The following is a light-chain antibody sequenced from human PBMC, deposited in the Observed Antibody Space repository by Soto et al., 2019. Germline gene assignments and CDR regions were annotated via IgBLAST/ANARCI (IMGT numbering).Light chain of an antibody. CDR3: QQSYSSPPWT. J-gene: IGKJ1*01. V-gene: IGKV1-39*01. CDR2: RAS. Sequence: DIQMTQSPSSLSASVGDRVTISCRASQSISTYLNWYQQKPCTAPKLLIYRASSVKSGVPPRFSGSGSGRDFTLTISSLRPEDTATYFCQQSYSSPPWTFGQGTKVEVK. CDR1: QSISTY.